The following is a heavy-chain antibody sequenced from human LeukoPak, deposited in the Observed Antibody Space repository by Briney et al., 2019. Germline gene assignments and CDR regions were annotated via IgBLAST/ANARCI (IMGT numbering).Heavy chain of an antibody. Sequence: PSETLSLTCAVHGGSFNDYYWSWIRQPPGKGLEWIGYIYYSGSTNYNPSLKSRVTISVDTSKNQFSLKLSSVTAADTAVYYCARDRRIAARRYYGMDVWGQGTTVTVSS. CDR3: ARDRRIAARRYYGMDV. D-gene: IGHD6-6*01. CDR1: GGSFNDYY. CDR2: IYYSGST. V-gene: IGHV4-59*01. J-gene: IGHJ6*02.